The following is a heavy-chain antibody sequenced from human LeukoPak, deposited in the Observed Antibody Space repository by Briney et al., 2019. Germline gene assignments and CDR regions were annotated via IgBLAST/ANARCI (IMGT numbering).Heavy chain of an antibody. CDR1: GFPFNTYA. J-gene: IGHJ3*02. V-gene: IGHV3-23*01. CDR2: ISVSGDTT. Sequence: GGSLRLSCAASGFPFNTYAMSWVRQAPGKGLEWVSGISVSGDTTNYADSVKGRFTISRDNFKNTLYLQMNSLRAEDTAVYYCAKDRWWSSSRWYPGVYAFDNWDQGTMVTVSS. D-gene: IGHD6-13*01. CDR3: AKDRWWSSSRWYPGVYAFDN.